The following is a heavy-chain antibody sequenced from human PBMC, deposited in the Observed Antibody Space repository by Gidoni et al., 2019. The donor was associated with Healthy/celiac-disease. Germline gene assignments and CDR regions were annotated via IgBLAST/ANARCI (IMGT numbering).Heavy chain of an antibody. CDR1: VFTFSSYE. V-gene: IGHV3-48*03. CDR3: ARGPRGSSWYWFQH. Sequence: EVQLVESGGGLVQPGGSLRLSCAASVFTFSSYEMNWVRQPPGKGLEWVSYISSSGSTIYYAASVKGRFTISRDNAKNSLYLQMNSLRAEDTAVYYCARGPRGSSWYWFQHWGQGTLVTVSS. J-gene: IGHJ1*01. CDR2: ISSSGSTI. D-gene: IGHD6-13*01.